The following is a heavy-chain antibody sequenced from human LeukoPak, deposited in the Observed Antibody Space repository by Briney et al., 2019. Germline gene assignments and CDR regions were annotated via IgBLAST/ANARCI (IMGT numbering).Heavy chain of an antibody. J-gene: IGHJ4*02. CDR2: ISYDGSNK. Sequence: GGSLRLSCAASGFTFSSYAMHWVRQAPGKGLEWVAVISYDGSNKYYADSVKGRFTISRDNSKNTLYLQMNSLRAEDTAVYYCARDLDSSGYQDYWGQGTLVTVSS. V-gene: IGHV3-30-3*01. CDR1: GFTFSSYA. D-gene: IGHD3-22*01. CDR3: ARDLDSSGYQDY.